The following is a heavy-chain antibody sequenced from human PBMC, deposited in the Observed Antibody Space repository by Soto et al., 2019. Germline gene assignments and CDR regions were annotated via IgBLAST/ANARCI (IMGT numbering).Heavy chain of an antibody. J-gene: IGHJ5*02. D-gene: IGHD3-9*01. CDR2: INHSGST. CDR3: ARAGYYDILTGYSRSNWFDP. V-gene: IGHV4-34*01. Sequence: SETLSLTCAVYGGSFSGYYWSWIRQPPGKGLEWIGEINHSGSTNYNPSLKSRVTISVDTSKNQFSLKLSSVTAADTAVYYCARAGYYDILTGYSRSNWFDPWGQGTLVTVSS. CDR1: GGSFSGYY.